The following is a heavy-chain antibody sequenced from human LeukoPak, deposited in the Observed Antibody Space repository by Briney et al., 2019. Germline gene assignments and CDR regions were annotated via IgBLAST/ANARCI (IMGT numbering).Heavy chain of an antibody. J-gene: IGHJ4*02. CDR1: GGSISTYY. D-gene: IGHD2-15*01. CDR2: VFYSGST. CDR3: ARLWSTDCSGGSCPHQPNY. Sequence: SETLSLTCTVSGGSISTYYWTWIRQPAGKGLEWIGSVFYSGSTYYNPSLKSRVTMSVDTSKNQFSLKLSSVIAADTAVYYCARLWSTDCSGGSCPHQPNYWGQGTLVTVSS. V-gene: IGHV4-59*04.